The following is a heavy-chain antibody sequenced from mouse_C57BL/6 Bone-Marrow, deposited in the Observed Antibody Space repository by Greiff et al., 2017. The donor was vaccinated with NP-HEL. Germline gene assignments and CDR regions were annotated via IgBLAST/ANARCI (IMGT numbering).Heavy chain of an antibody. Sequence: VQLQQSGAELMKPGASVKLSCKATGYTFTGYWIEWVKQRPGHGLEWIGEILPGSGSTNYNEKFKGKATFTADTSSNTAYMQLSSLTTEDSASYDSARITTVVAQGYFEGWGTGTPVTVSS. V-gene: IGHV1-9*01. J-gene: IGHJ1*03. D-gene: IGHD1-1*01. CDR2: ILPGSGST. CDR3: ARITTVVAQGYFEG. CDR1: GYTFTGYW.